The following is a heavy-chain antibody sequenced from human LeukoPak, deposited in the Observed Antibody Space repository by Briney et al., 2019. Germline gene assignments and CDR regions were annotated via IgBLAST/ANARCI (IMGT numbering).Heavy chain of an antibody. Sequence: GGSLRLSCAASGFTFRSYSMNWVRKAPGKGLEWVSSISSSSSYIYYADSVKGRFTISRDNAKNSLYLQMNSLRAEDTAIYYCTRVGYIDEGIDYWGQGTLVTVSS. CDR3: TRVGYIDEGIDY. CDR1: GFTFRSYS. J-gene: IGHJ4*02. CDR2: ISSSSSYI. D-gene: IGHD5-24*01. V-gene: IGHV3-21*01.